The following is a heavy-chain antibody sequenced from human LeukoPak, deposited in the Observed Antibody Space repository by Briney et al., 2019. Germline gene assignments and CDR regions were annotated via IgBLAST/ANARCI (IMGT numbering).Heavy chain of an antibody. D-gene: IGHD6-19*01. J-gene: IGHJ3*02. CDR2: IYYSGTT. Sequence: SETLSLTCTVSGGSISGHAYYWDWIRPPPGQGLWWFGTIYYSGTTLYNASLKSRVTISVDTSKTQFSLLLSSVTAADTAVYYCARLMALAGHRGAFDIWGQGTMVTVSS. CDR3: ARLMALAGHRGAFDI. V-gene: IGHV4-39*01. CDR1: GGSISGHAYY.